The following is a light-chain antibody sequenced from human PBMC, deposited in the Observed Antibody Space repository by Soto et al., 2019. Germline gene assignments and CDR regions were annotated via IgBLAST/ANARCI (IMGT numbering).Light chain of an antibody. V-gene: IGLV2-23*01. Sequence: QSALTQPASVSGSPGQSITISCTGTSSDVGFYNLVSWYHQYPGKAPKLILYAGTKRPSGLSTRFSGSMFGSTASLTISGPQAEDEGNYYCCSYATSDTLLFGGGTQLTVL. CDR3: CSYATSDTLL. J-gene: IGLJ2*01. CDR2: AGT. CDR1: SSDVGFYNL.